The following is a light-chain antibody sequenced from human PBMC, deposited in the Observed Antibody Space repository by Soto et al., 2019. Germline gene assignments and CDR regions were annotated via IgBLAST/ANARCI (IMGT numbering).Light chain of an antibody. J-gene: IGKJ1*01. CDR2: AAS. Sequence: DIQMTQFPSTLSASVGDRVTISCRASQSIGTSLAWYQQKPGKAPKLLIYAASSLQSGVPSRFSGSGSGTDFTLTISSLQPEDFTTYFCQQSYSTSWTFGQGTKVDIK. CDR1: QSIGTS. CDR3: QQSYSTSWT. V-gene: IGKV1-39*01.